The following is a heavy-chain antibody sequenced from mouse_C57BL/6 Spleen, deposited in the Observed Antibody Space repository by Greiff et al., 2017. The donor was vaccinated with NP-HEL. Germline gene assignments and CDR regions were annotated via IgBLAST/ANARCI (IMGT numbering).Heavy chain of an antibody. CDR3: ARDKYYGNWYFDV. J-gene: IGHJ1*03. Sequence: QVQLQQSGAELVRPGASVKLSCKASGYTFTDYYINWVKQRPGQGLEWIARIYPGSGNTYYNEKFKGKATLTAEKSSSTAYMQLSSLTSEDSAVYFCARDKYYGNWYFDVWGTGTTVTVSS. CDR1: GYTFTDYY. D-gene: IGHD1-1*01. V-gene: IGHV1-76*01. CDR2: IYPGSGNT.